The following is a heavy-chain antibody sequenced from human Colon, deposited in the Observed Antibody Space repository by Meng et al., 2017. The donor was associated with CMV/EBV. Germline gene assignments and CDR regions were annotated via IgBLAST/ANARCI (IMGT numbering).Heavy chain of an antibody. CDR3: AREPQSTWFDP. Sequence: ASVKVSCKASGYTFTGHYLHWVRQAPGQGPEWMGRIHPKSGATSYAHNFQGRVTMTRDASISTAYMELSSLRSDDTAVYFCAREPQSTWFDPWGQGTLVTVSS. J-gene: IGHJ5*02. D-gene: IGHD2-21*01. CDR2: IHPKSGAT. CDR1: GYTFTGHY. V-gene: IGHV1-2*02.